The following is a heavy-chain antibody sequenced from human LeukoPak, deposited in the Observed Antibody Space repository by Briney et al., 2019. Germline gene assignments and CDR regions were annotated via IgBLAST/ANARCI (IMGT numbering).Heavy chain of an antibody. J-gene: IGHJ3*02. CDR2: INQDGSQR. CDR3: ARGANWVEFDT. CDR1: GFSFSYYW. Sequence: GGSLRLSCAASGFSFSYYWMHWVRQAPGKGLEWVANINQDGSQRPSVDSVKGRFTVSRDNAKTSVYLQMNSLRAEDTAVYYCARGANWVEFDTWGQGTMVTVSS. V-gene: IGHV3-7*04. D-gene: IGHD2-15*01.